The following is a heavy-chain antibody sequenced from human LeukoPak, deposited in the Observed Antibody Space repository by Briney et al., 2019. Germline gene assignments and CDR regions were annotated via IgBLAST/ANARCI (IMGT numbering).Heavy chain of an antibody. D-gene: IGHD6-6*01. CDR2: IYYSGST. CDR3: ARDLKGYSSSSVGTNWFDP. J-gene: IGHJ5*02. Sequence: SETLSLTCTVSGGSISSSSYYWGWIRQPPGKGLEWIGSIYYSGSTYYNPSLKSRVTISVDTSKNQFSLKLSSVTAADTAVYYCARDLKGYSSSSVGTNWFDPWGQGTLVTVSS. V-gene: IGHV4-39*07. CDR1: GGSISSSSYY.